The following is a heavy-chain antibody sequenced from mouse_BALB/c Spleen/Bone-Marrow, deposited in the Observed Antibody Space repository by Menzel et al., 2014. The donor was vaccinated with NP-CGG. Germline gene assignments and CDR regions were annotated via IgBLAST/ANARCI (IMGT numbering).Heavy chain of an antibody. CDR1: GFSLTSYG. CDR3: ARVGLRRTWFAY. D-gene: IGHD2-4*01. CDR2: IWAGGST. J-gene: IGHJ3*01. V-gene: IGHV2-9*02. Sequence: VQLVESGPGLVAPSQSLSIPCTVSGFSLTSYGIHWVRQPPGKGLEWLGVIWAGGSTNYNSALMSRLSISKDNSKSQVFLKMNSLQTDDTAMYYCARVGLRRTWFAYWGQGTLVTVSA.